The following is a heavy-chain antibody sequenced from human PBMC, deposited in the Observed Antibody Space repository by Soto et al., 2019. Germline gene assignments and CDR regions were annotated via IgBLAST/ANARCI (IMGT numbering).Heavy chain of an antibody. J-gene: IGHJ4*02. Sequence: SETLSLTCTVSSDSIDSTTYYWGWIRQPPGKGLEWIGSIYSSGSTNYNPSLKSRVTISVDTSKNQFSLKLSSVTAADTAVYYCAREGGYLRSLDYWGQGTLVTVSS. D-gene: IGHD4-17*01. CDR3: AREGGYLRSLDY. CDR2: IYSSGST. CDR1: SDSIDSTTYY. V-gene: IGHV4-39*07.